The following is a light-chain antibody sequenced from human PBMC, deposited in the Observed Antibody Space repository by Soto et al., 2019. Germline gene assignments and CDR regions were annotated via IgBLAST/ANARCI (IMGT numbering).Light chain of an antibody. CDR2: LNSDGSH. V-gene: IGLV4-69*01. CDR3: QTWGTGIGV. Sequence: QSVLTQSPSASASLGASVKLTCTLSSGNISYAIAWHQQQPEKGPRYLMKLNSDGSHNKGDGIPDRCSGSSSGAERYLTISRLQSEDEADYYCQTWGTGIGVFGGGTKLTVL. J-gene: IGLJ2*01. CDR1: SGNISYA.